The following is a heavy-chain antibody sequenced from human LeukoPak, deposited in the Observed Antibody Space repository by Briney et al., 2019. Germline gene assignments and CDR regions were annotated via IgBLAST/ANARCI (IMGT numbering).Heavy chain of an antibody. CDR3: ARDESLYGSGSPPLGYFDY. CDR1: GGTFSSYA. CDR2: IIPILGIA. Sequence: SVKVSCKASGGTFSSYAISWVRQAPGQGLEWMGRIIPILGIANYAQKFQGRVTITADKSTSTAYMELSSLRSEDTAVYYCARDESLYGSGSPPLGYFDYWGQGTLVTVSS. J-gene: IGHJ4*02. D-gene: IGHD3-10*01. V-gene: IGHV1-69*04.